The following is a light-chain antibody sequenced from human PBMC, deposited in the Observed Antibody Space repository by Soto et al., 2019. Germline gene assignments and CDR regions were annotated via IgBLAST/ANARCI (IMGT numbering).Light chain of an antibody. CDR1: SSNIGAGYD. CDR2: GNS. J-gene: IGLJ2*01. V-gene: IGLV1-40*01. Sequence: QSVLTQPPSVSGAPGQRVTISCTGSSSNIGAGYDVHWYQQLPGTAPKLLIYGNSNRPSGVPDRFSGSESGTSASLAITGLQAEDEADYYCQSYDSSLSGSEVFGGGTKVTVL. CDR3: QSYDSSLSGSEV.